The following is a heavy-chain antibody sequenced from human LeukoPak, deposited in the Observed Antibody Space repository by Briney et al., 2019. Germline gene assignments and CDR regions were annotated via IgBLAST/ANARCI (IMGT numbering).Heavy chain of an antibody. V-gene: IGHV1-3*01. Sequence: ASVKVSCTASGYTFTSYGIHWVRQAPGQRPEWMGWINAANGNIKYSQKFQGRVSITADTSASTASMELSSLRSEDTAVYYCARDPAYHYAMDVWGQGTTVTVSS. CDR1: GYTFTSYG. CDR3: ARDPAYHYAMDV. D-gene: IGHD2-2*01. J-gene: IGHJ6*02. CDR2: INAANGNI.